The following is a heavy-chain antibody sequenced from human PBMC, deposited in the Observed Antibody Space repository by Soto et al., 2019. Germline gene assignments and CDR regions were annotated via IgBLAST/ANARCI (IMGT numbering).Heavy chain of an antibody. V-gene: IGHV3-23*01. CDR2: ISGSGAST. CDR1: GFTFSSYA. CDR3: AKESAAGTIFDY. Sequence: HPGGSLRLSCAASGFTFSSYAMSWVRQAPGKGLEWVSAISGSGASTYYADSVKGRFTISRDNSKNTLYLQMNSLRAEDTAVYYCAKESAAGTIFDYWGQGTLVTVSS. D-gene: IGHD6-13*01. J-gene: IGHJ4*02.